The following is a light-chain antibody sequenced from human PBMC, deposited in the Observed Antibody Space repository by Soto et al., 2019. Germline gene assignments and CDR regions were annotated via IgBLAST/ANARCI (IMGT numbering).Light chain of an antibody. CDR3: QQYNNWLTT. CDR1: QSVSGN. Sequence: EMVMTQSPATLSVSPGERATLSCRASQSVSGNLAWYQQKPGQAPRLLIYGASTRATGIPARFSGSGSGTEFTLTISSLQSEDFAVYYCQQYNNWLTTFGQGTRLEIK. J-gene: IGKJ5*01. V-gene: IGKV3-15*01. CDR2: GAS.